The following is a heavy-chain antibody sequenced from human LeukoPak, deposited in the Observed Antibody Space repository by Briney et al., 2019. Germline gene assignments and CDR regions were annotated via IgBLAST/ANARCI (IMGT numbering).Heavy chain of an antibody. J-gene: IGHJ3*02. D-gene: IGHD3-22*01. CDR1: GFTFSSYG. CDR3: AKLYYYDSSGYYGTDSLDAFDI. CDR2: ISYDGSNK. V-gene: IGHV3-30*18. Sequence: GRSLRLSCAASGFTFSSYGMHWVRQAPGKGLEWVAVISYDGSNKYYADSVKGRFTISRDNSKNTLYLRMNSLRAEDTAVYYCAKLYYYDSSGYYGTDSLDAFDIWGQGTMVTVSS.